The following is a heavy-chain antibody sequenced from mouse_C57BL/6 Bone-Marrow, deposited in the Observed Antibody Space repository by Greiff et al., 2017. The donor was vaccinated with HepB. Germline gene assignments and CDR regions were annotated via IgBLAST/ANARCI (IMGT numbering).Heavy chain of an antibody. J-gene: IGHJ1*03. D-gene: IGHD1-1*01. CDR2: SRNKANDYTT. Sequence: EVQGVESGGGLVQSGRSLRLSCATSGFTFSDFYMEWVRQAPGKGLEWIAASRNKANDYTTEYSASVKGRFIVSRDTSQSILYLQMNALRAEDTAIYYCARDGRGDGTGYFDVWGTGTTVTVSS. CDR1: GFTFSDFY. V-gene: IGHV7-1*01. CDR3: ARDGRGDGTGYFDV.